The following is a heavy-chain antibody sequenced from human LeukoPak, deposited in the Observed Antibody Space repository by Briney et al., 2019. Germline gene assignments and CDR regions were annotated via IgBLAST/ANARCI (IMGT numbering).Heavy chain of an antibody. V-gene: IGHV4-59*01. CDR2: IYYSGST. D-gene: IGHD5-18*01. CDR1: GGSISSYY. CDR3: AREVRGYIDY. J-gene: IGHJ4*02. Sequence: SETLSLTCTVSGGSISSYYWSWIRQPPGKGLGWIGYIYYSGSTNYNPSLKSRVTISVDTSKNQFSLELSSVTAADTAVYYCAREVRGYIDYWGQGTLVTVSS.